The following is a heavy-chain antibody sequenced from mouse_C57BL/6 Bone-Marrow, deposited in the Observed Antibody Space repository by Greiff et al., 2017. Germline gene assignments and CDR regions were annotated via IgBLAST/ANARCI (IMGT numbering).Heavy chain of an antibody. CDR3: ASNCFAY. CDR1: GYTFTSYW. Sequence: QVQLQQPGAELVKLGASVKISCKASGYTFTSYWITWVKQRPGQGLEWIGDIYPGSGSTNYNEKFKSKATLTVDTSSSTAYMQLSSLTSEDSAVYYCASNCFAYWGQGTLVTVSA. V-gene: IGHV1-55*01. CDR2: IYPGSGST. J-gene: IGHJ3*01.